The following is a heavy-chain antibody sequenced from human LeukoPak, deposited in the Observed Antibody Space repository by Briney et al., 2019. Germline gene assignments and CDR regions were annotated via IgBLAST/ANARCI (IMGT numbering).Heavy chain of an antibody. CDR1: GFTFSSYW. V-gene: IGHV3-30-3*01. CDR3: ARVKGGIAAAGNYFDY. Sequence: GGSLRLSCAASGFTFSSYWMSWVRQGPGKGLEGVALVSYDGGSKYYADSVKGRITISRDNSKNTLHLQMNSLRTEDTAVYYCARVKGGIAAAGNYFDYWGQGTLVTVPS. D-gene: IGHD6-13*01. CDR2: VSYDGGSK. J-gene: IGHJ4*02.